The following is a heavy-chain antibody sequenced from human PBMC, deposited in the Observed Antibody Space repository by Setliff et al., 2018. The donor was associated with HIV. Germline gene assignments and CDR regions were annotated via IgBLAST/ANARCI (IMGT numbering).Heavy chain of an antibody. CDR3: ARRAYCSSTTCFDN. CDR1: GFTVSSNY. J-gene: IGHJ4*02. V-gene: IGHV3-66*04. D-gene: IGHD2-2*01. Sequence: GGSLRLSCVASGFTVSSNYMSWVRQAPGKGLEWVSVIYSGGSTYYADSVKGRFTISRDNSKNTLYLQMNSLSAEDTAVYYCARRAYCSSTTCFDNWGQGTLVTVSS. CDR2: IYSGGST.